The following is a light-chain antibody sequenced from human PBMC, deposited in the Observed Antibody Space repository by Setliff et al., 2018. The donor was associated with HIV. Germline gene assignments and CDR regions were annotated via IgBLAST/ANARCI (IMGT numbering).Light chain of an antibody. J-gene: IGLJ1*01. CDR3: SSYTSSSTRV. CDR2: EVS. Sequence: QSALTQPASVSGSPGQSITISCTGTWSDVGGYNYVSWYQQHPGKAPKLMIYEVSNRPSGVSNRFSGSKSGNTASLTISGLQVEDEADYFCSSYTSSSTRVFGTGTKVTVL. CDR1: WSDVGGYNY. V-gene: IGLV2-14*01.